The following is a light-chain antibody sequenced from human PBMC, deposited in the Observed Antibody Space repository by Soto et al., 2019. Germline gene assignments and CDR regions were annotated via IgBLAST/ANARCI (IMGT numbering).Light chain of an antibody. J-gene: IGLJ1*01. Sequence: QSVLTQPASVSGSPGQSITISCTGTSSDVGNYIYVFWFQQHPGKAPKLIISEVSNRPSGVSSRFSGSKSGNTASLTISGLQAEDEAHYYCTSYTTSSPYVFGTGPKVTVL. CDR3: TSYTTSSPYV. CDR1: SSDVGNYIY. CDR2: EVS. V-gene: IGLV2-14*01.